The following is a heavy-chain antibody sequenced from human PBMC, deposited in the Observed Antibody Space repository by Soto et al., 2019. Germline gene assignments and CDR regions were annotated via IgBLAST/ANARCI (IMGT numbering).Heavy chain of an antibody. CDR2: INHSGST. Sequence: SETLSLTCAVYGGSFSGYYWSWIRQPPGKGLEWIGEINHSGSTNYNPSLKSRVTISVDTSKNQFSLKLSSVTAADTAVYYCARGNIVVVRMDVWGQGTTVTVSS. V-gene: IGHV4-34*01. CDR3: ARGNIVVVRMDV. D-gene: IGHD2-2*01. J-gene: IGHJ6*02. CDR1: GGSFSGYY.